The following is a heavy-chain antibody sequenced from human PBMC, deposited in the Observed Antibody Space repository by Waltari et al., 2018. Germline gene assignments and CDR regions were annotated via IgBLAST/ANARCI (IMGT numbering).Heavy chain of an antibody. CDR2: INHSGST. CDR1: GGSFSGYY. V-gene: IGHV4-34*01. Sequence: QVQLQQWGAGLLKPSETLSLTCAVYGGSFSGYYWSWIRQPPGKGLEWIGEINHSGSTNYNPSLKSRVTISVDTSKNQFSLKLSSVTAADTAVYYCARFPYYYGSGSYYWGQGTLVTVSS. J-gene: IGHJ4*02. CDR3: ARFPYYYGSGSYY. D-gene: IGHD3-10*01.